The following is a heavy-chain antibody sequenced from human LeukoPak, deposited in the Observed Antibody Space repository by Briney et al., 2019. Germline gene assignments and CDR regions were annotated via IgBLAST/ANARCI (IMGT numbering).Heavy chain of an antibody. CDR3: VRDASESLFDY. D-gene: IGHD3-16*01. V-gene: IGHV3-74*01. J-gene: IGHJ4*02. CDR2: VHRDTTTT. CDR1: GFTFSNYW. Sequence: GGSLRLSCAASGFTFSNYWMHWVRQAPGKGLVWVSRVHRDTTTTTYADSVKGRFTISRDNAKNTLYLQMNSLRAEDTAVYYCVRDASESLFDYWGQGILVTVSS.